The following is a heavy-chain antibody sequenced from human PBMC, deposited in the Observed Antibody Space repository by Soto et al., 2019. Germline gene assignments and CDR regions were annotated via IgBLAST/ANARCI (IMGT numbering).Heavy chain of an antibody. CDR3: ARHLGDGYCSSTSCPDAFDI. Sequence: PGESLKISCKGSGYSFTSYWISWVRQMPGKGLEWMGRIDPSDSYTNYSPSFQGHVTISADKSISTAYLQWSSLKASDTAMYYCARHLGDGYCSSTSCPDAFDIWGQGTMVTVSS. J-gene: IGHJ3*02. V-gene: IGHV5-10-1*01. CDR2: IDPSDSYT. CDR1: GYSFTSYW. D-gene: IGHD2-2*01.